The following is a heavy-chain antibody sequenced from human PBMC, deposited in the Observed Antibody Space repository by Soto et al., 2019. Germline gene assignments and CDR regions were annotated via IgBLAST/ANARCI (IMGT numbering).Heavy chain of an antibody. CDR2: ISVSGGST. Sequence: EVQLLESGGGLVQPGGSLRLSCAASGFTFSSYAMSWVRQAPGKGLEWVSAISVSGGSTYYADSVKGRFTISRDNSKNTQYLQMNSLRAEDTAVYYCAKDVVAVPSEGIAYWGQGTLVTVSS. V-gene: IGHV3-23*01. CDR3: AKDVVAVPSEGIAY. J-gene: IGHJ4*02. CDR1: GFTFSSYA. D-gene: IGHD2-21*01.